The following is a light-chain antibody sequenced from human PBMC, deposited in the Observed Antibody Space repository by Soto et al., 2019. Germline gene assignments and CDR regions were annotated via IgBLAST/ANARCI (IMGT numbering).Light chain of an antibody. J-gene: IGKJ1*01. V-gene: IGKV1-6*02. CDR3: LQDFSYPRT. CDR1: QGIGTE. CDR2: GAS. Sequence: AIPMTQSPSSLSASVGDRVTITCRASQGIGTELGWYQLKPGKAPKLLVYGASTLQSGVLPRFSGRGSGTDFTLTISSLQPDDFAAYYCLQDFSYPRTFGQGTKVVIK.